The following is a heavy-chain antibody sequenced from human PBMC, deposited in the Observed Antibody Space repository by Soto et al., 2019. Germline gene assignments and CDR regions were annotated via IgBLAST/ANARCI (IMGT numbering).Heavy chain of an antibody. Sequence: SVKVSCKASGGTFSIYAISWVRQAPRQGLEWMGGIIPIFGTANYAQKFQGRVTITADESTSTAYMELSSLRSEDTAVYYCARGGYGSGSYLIRKYYYYGMDVWGQGTTVTVSS. CDR1: GGTFSIYA. CDR2: IIPIFGTA. CDR3: ARGGYGSGSYLIRKYYYYGMDV. V-gene: IGHV1-69*13. J-gene: IGHJ6*02. D-gene: IGHD3-10*01.